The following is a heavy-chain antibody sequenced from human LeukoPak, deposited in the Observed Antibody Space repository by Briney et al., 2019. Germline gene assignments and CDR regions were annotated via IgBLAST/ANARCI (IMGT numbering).Heavy chain of an antibody. D-gene: IGHD3-22*01. J-gene: IGHJ3*02. V-gene: IGHV4-39*07. CDR1: GGSISSSSYY. CDR3: ARDQYDSTGYPHDAFDI. Sequence: PSETLSLTCTVSGGSISSSSYYWGWIRQPPGKGLEWLGSIYYSGSTYYNPSLKSRVTISVDTSKNQFSLKLSSVTAADTAVYYCARDQYDSTGYPHDAFDIWGPGTMVTVSS. CDR2: IYYSGST.